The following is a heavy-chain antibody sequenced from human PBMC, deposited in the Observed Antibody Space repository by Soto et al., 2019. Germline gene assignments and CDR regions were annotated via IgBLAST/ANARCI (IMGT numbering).Heavy chain of an antibody. J-gene: IGHJ4*02. V-gene: IGHV3-33*01. D-gene: IGHD6-25*01. CDR3: VRVVSTCYLYL. Sequence: VGFMRHSSAVAGFTCGDFGGHWVSQAPGKGLGWVARIWSDGSNKYYADSVKGRFTISRDNSKKTLYLQMNSLRAEDTSVYYCVRVVSTCYLYLWGQGNMVTV. CDR1: GFTCGDFG. CDR2: IWSDGSNK.